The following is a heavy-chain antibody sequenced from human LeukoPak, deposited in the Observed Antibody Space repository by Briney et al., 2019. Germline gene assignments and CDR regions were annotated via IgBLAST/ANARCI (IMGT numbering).Heavy chain of an antibody. J-gene: IGHJ4*02. CDR3: ARGGGREYSSSWPYYLDY. V-gene: IGHV3-66*01. CDR2: IYSGGST. CDR1: GFTVSSNY. Sequence: PGGSLRLSCAASGFTVSSNYMSWVRQAPGKGLEWVSVIYSGGSTYYADSVKGRFTISRDNSKNTLYLQMNSLRAEDTAVYYCARGGGREYSSSWPYYLDYWGQGTLVTVSS. D-gene: IGHD6-13*01.